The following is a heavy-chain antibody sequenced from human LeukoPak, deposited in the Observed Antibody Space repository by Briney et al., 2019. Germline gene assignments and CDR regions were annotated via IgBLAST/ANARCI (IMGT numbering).Heavy chain of an antibody. CDR1: GDSVSSNSAA. CDR3: ARQTGSGLFILP. J-gene: IGHJ4*02. Sequence: SQTLSLTCAISGDSVSSNSAAWNWIRQSPSRGLEWLGRTYYRSKWYNDYAVSVKSRITINPDTSKNQFSLRLTPVTAADTAVYYCARQTGSGLFILPGGQGTLVTVSS. V-gene: IGHV6-1*01. CDR2: TYYRSKWYN. D-gene: IGHD3/OR15-3a*01.